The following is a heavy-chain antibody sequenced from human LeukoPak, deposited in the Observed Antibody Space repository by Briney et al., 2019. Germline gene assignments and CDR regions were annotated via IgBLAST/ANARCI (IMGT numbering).Heavy chain of an antibody. V-gene: IGHV1-8*01. CDR2: MNPNSGNT. CDR3: ARGEGYCSGGSCGYYYYMDV. Sequence: ASVKVSCKASGYTFTSYDINWVRQATGQGLEWMGWMNPNSGNTGYAQKFQGRVTITADESTSTAYTELSSLRSEDTAVYYCARGEGYCSGGSCGYYYYMDVWGKGTTVTISS. CDR1: GYTFTSYD. J-gene: IGHJ6*03. D-gene: IGHD2-15*01.